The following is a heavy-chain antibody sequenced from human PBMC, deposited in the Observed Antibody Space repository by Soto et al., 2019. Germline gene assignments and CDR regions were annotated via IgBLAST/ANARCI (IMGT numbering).Heavy chain of an antibody. J-gene: IGHJ5*02. CDR3: ARAKIAAAGTGANWFDP. D-gene: IGHD6-13*01. CDR1: GYTFTSYG. V-gene: IGHV1-18*01. Sequence: ASVKVSCKASGYTFTSYGISWVRQAPGQGLEWMGWISAYNGNTNYAQKLQGRVTMTTDTSTSTAYMELRSLRSDDTAVYYCARAKIAAAGTGANWFDPWGQGTLVTVYS. CDR2: ISAYNGNT.